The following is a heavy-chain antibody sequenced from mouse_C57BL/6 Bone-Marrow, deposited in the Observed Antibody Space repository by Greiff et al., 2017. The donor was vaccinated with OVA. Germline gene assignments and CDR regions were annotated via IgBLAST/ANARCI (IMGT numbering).Heavy chain of an antibody. CDR1: GYSITSCSF. D-gene: IGHD1-1*01. CDR3: ARDDYGSRDY. V-gene: IGHV3-6*01. J-gene: IGHJ2*01. CDR2: RSYDGST. Sequence: DVQLQESGPGLVKPSQSLSLSCSVTGYSITSCSFSYWIRQFPGNKLEFTGYRSYDGSTNYNPSLKKRVTITRDTSKNQFFLKLNSVTTEDTATYYCARDDYGSRDYWGQGATLTVSS.